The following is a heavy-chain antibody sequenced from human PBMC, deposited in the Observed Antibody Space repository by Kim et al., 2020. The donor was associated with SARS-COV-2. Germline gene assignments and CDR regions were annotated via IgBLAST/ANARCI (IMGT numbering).Heavy chain of an antibody. CDR3: AKEGRDIVVVPAAAYFDY. CDR1: GFTFSSYA. CDR2: ISGSGGST. D-gene: IGHD2-2*01. Sequence: GGSLRLSCAASGFTFSSYAMSWVRQAPGKGLEWVSAISGSGGSTYYADSVKGRFTISRDNSKNTLYLQMNSLRAEDTAVYYCAKEGRDIVVVPAAAYFDYWGQGTLVTVSS. V-gene: IGHV3-23*01. J-gene: IGHJ4*02.